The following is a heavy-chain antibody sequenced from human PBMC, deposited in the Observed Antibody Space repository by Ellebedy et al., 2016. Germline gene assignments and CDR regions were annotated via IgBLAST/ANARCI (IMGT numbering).Heavy chain of an antibody. D-gene: IGHD3-9*01. CDR1: GLTDHV. CDR2: ISGSGGTT. V-gene: IGHV3-23*01. CDR3: AILNYDILTGYYVT. Sequence: GESLKISXAGSGLTDHVMSWVRQAPGKGLECVSVISGSGGTTYADSVKGRFTISRENSKNSMSLQMNSLRVEDTALYYCAILNYDILTGYYVTWGQGILVTVSS. J-gene: IGHJ4*02.